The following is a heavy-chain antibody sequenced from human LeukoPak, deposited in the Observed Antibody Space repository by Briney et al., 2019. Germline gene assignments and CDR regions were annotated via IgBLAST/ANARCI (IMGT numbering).Heavy chain of an antibody. CDR2: INSDGSST. V-gene: IGHV3-74*01. CDR3: ARVIYSGWQGELSD. D-gene: IGHD6-19*01. CDR1: GFTFSSYW. J-gene: IGHJ4*02. Sequence: GGSLRLSCAASGFTFSSYWMHWVRQAPGKGLVWVSRINSDGSSTSYADSVMGRFTISRDNAKNTLYLQMNSLRAEDTAVYYCARVIYSGWQGELSDWGQGTLVTVSS.